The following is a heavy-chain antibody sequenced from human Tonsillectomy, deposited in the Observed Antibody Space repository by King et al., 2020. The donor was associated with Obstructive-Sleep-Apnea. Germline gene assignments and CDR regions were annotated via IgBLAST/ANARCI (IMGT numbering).Heavy chain of an antibody. CDR1: THTFINYG. D-gene: IGHD3-9*01. CDR2: INPYNGNT. V-gene: IGHV1-18*04. J-gene: IGHJ5*02. CDR3: ARGGDTLPFDP. Sequence: QVQLVESGAEVKKPGASVKVSCKTSTHTFINYGFSWVRQAPGQGLEWMGWINPYNGNTNYAQKLQGRVTLTTDTSTSTAYMELRSLRSDDTAVYYCARGGDTLPFDPWGQGTLVTVSS.